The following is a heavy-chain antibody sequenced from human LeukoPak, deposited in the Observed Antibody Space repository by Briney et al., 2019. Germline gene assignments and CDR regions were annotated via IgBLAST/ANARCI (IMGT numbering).Heavy chain of an antibody. V-gene: IGHV3-30*02. J-gene: IGHJ3*02. Sequence: GGSLRLSCAASGFTFRDYNIHWVRQAPGKGLEWVTFIAYDKSNKYYADSVKGRFTISRDNSKNTLYLQMNSLRVEDTAVYYCARDLGSGSFGSDIWGQGTMVTVSS. CDR2: IAYDKSNK. CDR1: GFTFRDYN. CDR3: ARDLGSGSFGSDI. D-gene: IGHD3-10*01.